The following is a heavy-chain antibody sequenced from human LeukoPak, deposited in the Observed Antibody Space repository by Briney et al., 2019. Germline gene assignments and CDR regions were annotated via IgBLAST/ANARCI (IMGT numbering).Heavy chain of an antibody. CDR2: NNPQTGGT. J-gene: IGHJ4*02. CDR3: ARNGNPNSDYHRVDY. V-gene: IGHV1-2*02. CDR1: GYTFTRGYY. D-gene: IGHD5-12*01. Sequence: ASVTVSCMASGYTFTRGYYIHWVPQAPGQGPEWVGWNNPQTGGTKYAQKFQGRVTMTRNTSNSTAYMELSRLKSDDTAMYYCARNGNPNSDYHRVDYWGQGTLVTVSS.